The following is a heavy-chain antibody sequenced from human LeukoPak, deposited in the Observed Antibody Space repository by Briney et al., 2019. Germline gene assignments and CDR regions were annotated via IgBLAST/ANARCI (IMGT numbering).Heavy chain of an antibody. D-gene: IGHD3-3*01. CDR3: ARAGRVGVVDTSN. CDR1: GGSISSYY. Sequence: SETLSLTCTVSGGSISSYYWSWIRQPAGKGLEWIGRIYTSGSTNYNPSPKSRVTMSVDTSTNQFSLKLSSVSAADTAVYYCARAGRVGVVDTSNWGQGTLVTVSS. V-gene: IGHV4-4*07. J-gene: IGHJ4*02. CDR2: IYTSGST.